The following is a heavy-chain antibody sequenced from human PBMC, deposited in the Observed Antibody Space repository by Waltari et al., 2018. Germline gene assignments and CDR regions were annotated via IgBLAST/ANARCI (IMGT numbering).Heavy chain of an antibody. J-gene: IGHJ4*02. CDR1: GGTFSSYA. V-gene: IGHV1-69*08. CDR2: IMPIFGTA. CDR3: ARDRSSIAARSFDY. Sequence: QVQLVQSGAEVKKPGSSVKVSCKASGGTFSSYAISWVRQAPGQGLEWMGRIMPIFGTANYAKKFQGRVTITADKSTSTAYMELSSLRSEDTAVYYCARDRSSIAARSFDYWGQGTLVTVSS. D-gene: IGHD6-6*01.